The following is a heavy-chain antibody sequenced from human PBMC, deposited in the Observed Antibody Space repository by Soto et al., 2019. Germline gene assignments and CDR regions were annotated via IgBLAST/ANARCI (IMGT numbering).Heavy chain of an antibody. CDR3: ARVLYGFSYGKCDY. D-gene: IGHD1-1*01. CDR2: IDEDGSTT. V-gene: IGHV3-23*01. J-gene: IGHJ4*02. CDR1: GFIFIDHG. Sequence: GSLRLSCAVSGFIFIDHGINFFRHSAGKWLEWVSSIDEDGSTTHYADSVKGRFTISRDNSKNTLYLQMDSLRAEDTALYYCARVLYGFSYGKCDYWGQGTLVTVSS.